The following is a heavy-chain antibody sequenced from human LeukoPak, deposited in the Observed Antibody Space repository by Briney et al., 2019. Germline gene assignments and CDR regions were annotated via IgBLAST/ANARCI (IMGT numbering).Heavy chain of an antibody. J-gene: IGHJ4*02. V-gene: IGHV5-51*01. CDR3: ARTQEPYLTVAPFDY. D-gene: IGHD6-19*01. CDR2: IYPGDSDT. CDR1: GYSFTSYW. Sequence: GESLKISCKGSGYSFTSYWIGWVRQMPGKGLEWMVIIYPGDSDTRYSPSFQGQVTISADKSISTAYLQWSSLKASDTAMYYCARTQEPYLTVAPFDYWGQGTLVTVSS.